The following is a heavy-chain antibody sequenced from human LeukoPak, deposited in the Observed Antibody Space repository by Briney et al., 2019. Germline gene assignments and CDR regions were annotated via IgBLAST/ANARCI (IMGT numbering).Heavy chain of an antibody. J-gene: IGHJ4*02. CDR3: TRVIVAVPGYFDYFDF. Sequence: GGSLRLSCTASGFSFSNHYMRWIRQAPGKGLEWLANINEDGSNKWHLGSVKGRFTVSGDNARNSLYLQMNSLRVEDTAVYYCTRVIVAVPGYFDYFDFWGQGVLVTVSS. V-gene: IGHV3-7*01. CDR2: INEDGSNK. D-gene: IGHD6-19*01. CDR1: GFSFSNHY.